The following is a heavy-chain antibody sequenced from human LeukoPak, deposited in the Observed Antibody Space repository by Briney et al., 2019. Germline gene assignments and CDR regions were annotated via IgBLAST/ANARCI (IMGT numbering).Heavy chain of an antibody. Sequence: GGSLRLSCAGSGITVSSNYMSWVRQAPGKGLEWVSVIYSGGSTYYADSVKGRFTSSRDNSKNTLYLQMNSLRAEDTAVYYCARRLAESDYFDYWGQGTLVTVSS. CDR1: GITVSSNY. CDR3: ARRLAESDYFDY. D-gene: IGHD3-10*01. V-gene: IGHV3-53*01. CDR2: IYSGGST. J-gene: IGHJ4*02.